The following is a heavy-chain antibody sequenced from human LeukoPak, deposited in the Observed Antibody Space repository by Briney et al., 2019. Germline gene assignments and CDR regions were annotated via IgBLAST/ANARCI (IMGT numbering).Heavy chain of an antibody. CDR1: GSSISSYY. J-gene: IGHJ5*02. CDR3: ARGRLGFDP. CDR2: INYSGSA. V-gene: IGHV4-59*01. Sequence: SETLSLTCSVSGSSISSYYWSWIRQPPGKGLEWIGYINYSGSANYNPSLKSRVTISVDTSKNQFSLKLSSVTAADTAVYYCARGRLGFDPWGQGTLVTVSS. D-gene: IGHD3-22*01.